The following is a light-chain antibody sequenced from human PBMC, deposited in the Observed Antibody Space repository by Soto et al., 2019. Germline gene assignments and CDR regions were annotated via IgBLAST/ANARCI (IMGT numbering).Light chain of an antibody. V-gene: IGLV2-14*01. J-gene: IGLJ1*01. Sequence: QSVLTQPACVSGSPEQSITVSCTGTSSDVGGYNYVSWYQQYPGKAPKVMIYEVSNRPSGVSNRFSGSKSGNTASLTISGLQAEDEANYYCSSYRSIGSLVFGTGTKVTVL. CDR3: SSYRSIGSLV. CDR2: EVS. CDR1: SSDVGGYNY.